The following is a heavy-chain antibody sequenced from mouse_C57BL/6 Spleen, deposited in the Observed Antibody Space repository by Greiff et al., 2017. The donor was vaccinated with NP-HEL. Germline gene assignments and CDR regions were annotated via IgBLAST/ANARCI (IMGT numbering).Heavy chain of an antibody. Sequence: VKLQQPGAELVKPGASVKMSCKASGYTFTSYWITWVKQRPGQGLEWIGDIYPGSGSTNYNEKFKSKATLTVDTSSSTAYMQLSSLTSEDSAVYYCARRPDTTVVATDYAMDYWGQGTSVTVSS. V-gene: IGHV1-55*01. CDR1: GYTFTSYW. J-gene: IGHJ4*01. D-gene: IGHD1-1*01. CDR2: IYPGSGST. CDR3: ARRPDTTVVATDYAMDY.